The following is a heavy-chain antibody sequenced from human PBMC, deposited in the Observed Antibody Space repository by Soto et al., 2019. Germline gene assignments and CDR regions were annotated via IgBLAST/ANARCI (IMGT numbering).Heavy chain of an antibody. CDR2: TIPMFATA. V-gene: IGHV1-69*01. CDR1: GGSFSNYI. J-gene: IGHJ4*02. CDR3: GRGLFGQQGVGGFDT. Sequence: QVHLVQSGAEVKKPGSSVKVSCKASGGSFSNYIFAWVRQAPGQGLEWMGGTIPMFATAQYAQKLQGRVTITGDESTSTVYMDLTSLTFGDTGGYYWGRGLFGQQGVGGFDTWGQGTLVTVSS. D-gene: IGHD3-16*01.